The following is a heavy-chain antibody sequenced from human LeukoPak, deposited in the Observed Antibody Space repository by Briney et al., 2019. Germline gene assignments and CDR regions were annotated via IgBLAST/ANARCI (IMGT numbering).Heavy chain of an antibody. CDR2: IRSKAYGGTT. CDR3: TREAVIVVRAKYFDY. Sequence: PGGSLRLSCTASGFTFGDYAMSWFRQAPGKGLEWVGFIRSKAYGGTTEYAASVKGRFTISRDDSKSIAYLQMNSLKTEDTAVYYCTREAVIVVRAKYFDYWGQGTLVTVSS. D-gene: IGHD3-22*01. V-gene: IGHV3-49*03. CDR1: GFTFGDYA. J-gene: IGHJ4*02.